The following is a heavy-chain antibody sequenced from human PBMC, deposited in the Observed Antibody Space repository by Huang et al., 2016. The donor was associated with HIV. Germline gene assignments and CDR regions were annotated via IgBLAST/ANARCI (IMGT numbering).Heavy chain of an antibody. CDR2: IYYSGST. D-gene: IGHD2-2*02. CDR1: GGSISSGGYY. Sequence: QVQLQESGPGLVKPSQTLSLTCTVSGGSISSGGYYWSWIRQPPGKGLEWIGYIYYSGSTYYNPSLKSRVTISVDTSKNQFALKLSSVTATDTAVYYCARDTDGGRTFDIWGQGTMVTVSS. V-gene: IGHV4-30-4*08. CDR3: ARDTDGGRTFDI. J-gene: IGHJ3*02.